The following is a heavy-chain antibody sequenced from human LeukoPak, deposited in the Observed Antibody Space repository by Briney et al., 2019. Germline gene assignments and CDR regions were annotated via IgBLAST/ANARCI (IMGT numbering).Heavy chain of an antibody. Sequence: TGGSLRLSCAAPGINIRSNWMHWVRQAPGTGLVWVARVNSEGSRTTYADSVKGRFSISRDNAKNSLYLQMNSLRAEDTAVYYCVRGLDYNVAWVYWGQGTLVTVSS. CDR2: VNSEGSRT. CDR1: GINIRSNW. J-gene: IGHJ4*02. V-gene: IGHV3-74*01. CDR3: VRGLDYNVAWVY. D-gene: IGHD3-10*01.